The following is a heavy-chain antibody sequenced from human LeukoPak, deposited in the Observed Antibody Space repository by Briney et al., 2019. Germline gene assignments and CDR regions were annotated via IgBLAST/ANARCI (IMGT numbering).Heavy chain of an antibody. V-gene: IGHV3-7*01. Sequence: PGGSLRLSCAASGFTFSSYWMTWVRQGPGKGLEWMANIKQDGSEKQYVNAVKGRFTISRDNAKNSLYLQMNNLRAEDTAVYYCASVSRGRSDWDHWGQGTLVTVSS. CDR2: IKQDGSEK. CDR1: GFTFSSYW. CDR3: ASVSRGRSDWDH. D-gene: IGHD2-21*02. J-gene: IGHJ4*02.